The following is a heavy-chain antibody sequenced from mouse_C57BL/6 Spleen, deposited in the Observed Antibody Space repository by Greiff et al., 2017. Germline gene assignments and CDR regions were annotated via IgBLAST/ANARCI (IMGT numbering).Heavy chain of an antibody. CDR2: ISRGSSTI. Sequence: EVQLVQSGAGLVKPGASLKLSCTASGFTFSDYGMHWVRQAPEKGLEWVAYISRGSSTIYYADTVKGRFTISRDTAKNTLFLQMTSLRAEDADMYYCARHDSNYGAWFAYWGQGTLVTVSA. D-gene: IGHD2-5*01. J-gene: IGHJ3*01. V-gene: IGHV5-17*01. CDR1: GFTFSDYG. CDR3: ARHDSNYGAWFAY.